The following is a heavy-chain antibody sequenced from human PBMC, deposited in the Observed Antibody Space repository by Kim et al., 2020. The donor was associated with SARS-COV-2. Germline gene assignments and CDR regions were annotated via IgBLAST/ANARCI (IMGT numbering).Heavy chain of an antibody. CDR3: ARSTRRARITMIVVGRNWYFDL. CDR1: GGTFSSYA. D-gene: IGHD3-22*01. V-gene: IGHV1-69*06. Sequence: SVKVSCKASGGTFSSYAISWVRQAPGQGLEWMGGIIPIFGTANYAQKFQGRVTITADKSTSTAYMELSSLRSEDTAVYYCARSTRRARITMIVVGRNWYFDLWGRGTLVTVSS. CDR2: IIPIFGTA. J-gene: IGHJ2*01.